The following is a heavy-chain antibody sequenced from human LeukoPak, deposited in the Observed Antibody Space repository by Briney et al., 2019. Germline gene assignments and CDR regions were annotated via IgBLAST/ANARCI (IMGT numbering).Heavy chain of an antibody. CDR2: ISPYTGDT. Sequence: ASVKVSCKASGYTFSSYGISWVRHAPGQGLEWMGSISPYTGDTKYAERLQDRVIMTTDTSTRTAYMELRSLTSDDTAVFYCARDQYDSVWGSYRPYFDFWGQGTLVTVSS. J-gene: IGHJ4*02. CDR3: ARDQYDSVWGSYRPYFDF. V-gene: IGHV1-18*04. D-gene: IGHD3-16*02. CDR1: GYTFSSYG.